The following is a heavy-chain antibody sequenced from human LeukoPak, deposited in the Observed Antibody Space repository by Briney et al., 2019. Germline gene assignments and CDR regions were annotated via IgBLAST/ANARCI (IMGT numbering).Heavy chain of an antibody. CDR3: ARARSRFGYQVTDY. Sequence: ASETLSLTCTVSGGSISGYYWSWIRQPPGKGLEWIGYIYYSGNTNYNPSLKSRVTISVDTSKNQFSLRLRSVTAADTAVFYCARARSRFGYQVTDYWGQGTLVTVSS. CDR1: GGSISGYY. D-gene: IGHD5-18*01. CDR2: IYYSGNT. V-gene: IGHV4-59*01. J-gene: IGHJ4*02.